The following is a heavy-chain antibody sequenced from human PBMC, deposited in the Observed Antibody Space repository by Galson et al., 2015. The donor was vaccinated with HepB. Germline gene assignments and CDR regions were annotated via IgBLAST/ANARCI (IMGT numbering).Heavy chain of an antibody. D-gene: IGHD3-16*02. V-gene: IGHV3-23*01. CDR3: ATSDYDYVWGSYRPKDHDAFDI. CDR2: ISGSGGST. CDR1: GFTFSSYA. Sequence: SLRLSCAASGFTFSSYAMSWVRQAPGKGLEWVSAISGSGGSTYYADSVKGRFTISRDNSKNTLYLQMNSLRAEDTAVYYCATSDYDYVWGSYRPKDHDAFDIWGQGTMVTVSS. J-gene: IGHJ3*02.